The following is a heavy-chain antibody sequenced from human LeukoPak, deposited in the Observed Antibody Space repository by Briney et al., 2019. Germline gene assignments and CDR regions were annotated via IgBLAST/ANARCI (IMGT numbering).Heavy chain of an antibody. J-gene: IGHJ4*02. D-gene: IGHD6-13*01. CDR2: INHGGST. CDR1: GGSFSGYY. V-gene: IGHV4-34*01. CDR3: ARASGYSNRYFDY. Sequence: PSETLSLTCAVYGGSFSGYYWSWIRQPPGKGLEWIGEINHGGSTNYNPSLKSRVTISVDTSKNQFSLKLSSVTAADTAVYYCARASGYSNRYFDYWGQGTLVTVSS.